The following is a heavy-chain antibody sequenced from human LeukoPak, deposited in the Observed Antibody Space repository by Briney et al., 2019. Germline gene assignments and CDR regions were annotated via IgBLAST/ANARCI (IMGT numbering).Heavy chain of an antibody. V-gene: IGHV1-2*02. D-gene: IGHD4-17*01. Sequence: ASVKVSCKASGYTFTGYYMHWVRQAPGQGLEWMGWINPNSGGTNYAQKFQGRVTITADESTSTAYMELSSLRSEDTAVYYCARASRSGDYLLEYCDYWGQGTLVTVSS. J-gene: IGHJ4*02. CDR2: INPNSGGT. CDR3: ARASRSGDYLLEYCDY. CDR1: GYTFTGYY.